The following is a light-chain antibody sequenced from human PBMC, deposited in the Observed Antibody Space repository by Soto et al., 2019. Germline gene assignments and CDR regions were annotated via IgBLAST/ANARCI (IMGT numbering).Light chain of an antibody. V-gene: IGKV3-15*01. Sequence: EIVMTQSPATLSVSPGERATLSCRASQSVDTNLAWYQQRPGQAPRLLIYGASARATGVPARFSGSGSGTEFTLTISSLQSEDFVVYYCQQYDNWPPITFGQGTRLEIK. CDR1: QSVDTN. CDR3: QQYDNWPPIT. CDR2: GAS. J-gene: IGKJ5*01.